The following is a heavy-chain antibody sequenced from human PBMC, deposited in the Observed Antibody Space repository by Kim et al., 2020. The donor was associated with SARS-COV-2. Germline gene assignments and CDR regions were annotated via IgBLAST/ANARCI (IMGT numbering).Heavy chain of an antibody. D-gene: IGHD3-10*01. V-gene: IGHV3-53*01. J-gene: IGHJ4*02. CDR3: ARIGNYGFRD. CDR1: GFTVSSNY. Sequence: GGSLRLSCAASGFTVSSNYMSWIRQAPGKGLEWVSIIYNNGNTYYADSVKGRFTISRDNSKNTLYLQMNSLRAEDTALYYCARIGNYGFRDWGRATLVTVSS. CDR2: IYNNGNT.